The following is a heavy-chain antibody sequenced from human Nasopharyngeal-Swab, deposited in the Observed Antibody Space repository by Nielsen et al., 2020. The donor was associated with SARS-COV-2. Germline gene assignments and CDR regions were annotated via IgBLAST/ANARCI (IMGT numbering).Heavy chain of an antibody. D-gene: IGHD2-21*02. CDR1: GGSISSYH. Sequence: SETLSLTCTVSGGSISSYHWSWIRQPPGKGLEWIGYIYYSGSTNYNPSPKSRVTISVDTSKNQFSLKLSSVTAADTAVYYCARSTYCGGDCQNYFDYWGQGTLVTVSS. V-gene: IGHV4-59*08. CDR2: IYYSGST. CDR3: ARSTYCGGDCQNYFDY. J-gene: IGHJ4*02.